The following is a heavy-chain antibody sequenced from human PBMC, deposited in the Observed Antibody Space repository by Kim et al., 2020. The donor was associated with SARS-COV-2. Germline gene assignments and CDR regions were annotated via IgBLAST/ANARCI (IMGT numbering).Heavy chain of an antibody. CDR3: ARDRRIAVAGTSLDY. D-gene: IGHD6-19*01. J-gene: IGHJ4*02. Sequence: VSVKSRIPINPDPSKNQFSLQLNSVTPEDTAVYYCARDRRIAVAGTSLDYWGQGTLVTVSS. V-gene: IGHV6-1*01.